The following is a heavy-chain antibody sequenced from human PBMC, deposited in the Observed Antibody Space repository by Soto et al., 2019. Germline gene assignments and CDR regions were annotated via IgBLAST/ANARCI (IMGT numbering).Heavy chain of an antibody. V-gene: IGHV4-30-4*01. D-gene: IGHD3-22*01. CDR3: ARGGRGYYDSSGTNWFDP. Sequence: SETLSLTCTVSGGSISSGDYYWSWIRQPPGKGLEWIGYIYYSGSTYYNLSLKSRVTISVDTSKNQFSLKLSSVTAADTAVYYCARGGRGYYDSSGTNWFDPWGQGTLVTVSS. CDR1: GGSISSGDYY. J-gene: IGHJ5*02. CDR2: IYYSGST.